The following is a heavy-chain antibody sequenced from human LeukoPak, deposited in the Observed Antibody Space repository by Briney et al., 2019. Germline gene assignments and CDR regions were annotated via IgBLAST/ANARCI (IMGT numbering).Heavy chain of an antibody. CDR2: IYYSGST. CDR1: GGSISSSSYY. Sequence: PSETLSLTCTVSGGSISSSSYYWGWIRQPPGKGLEWIGSIYYSGSTYYNPSLKSRVTISVDTSKNQFSLKLSSVTAADTAVYYCASEDSSSGRVGDWGQGTLVTVSS. V-gene: IGHV4-39*01. D-gene: IGHD6-13*01. J-gene: IGHJ4*02. CDR3: ASEDSSSGRVGD.